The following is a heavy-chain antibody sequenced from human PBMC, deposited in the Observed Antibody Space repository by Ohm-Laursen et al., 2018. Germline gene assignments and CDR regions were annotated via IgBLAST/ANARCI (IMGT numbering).Heavy chain of an antibody. J-gene: IGHJ3*02. D-gene: IGHD5-18*01. CDR1: AFSLTASN. V-gene: IGHV3-53*01. Sequence: GSLRLSCTASAFSLTASNMNWVRQAPGTGLEWVSVIYSGGSTYYADSVKGRFTISRDNSKNTLYLQMNSLRAEDTAVYYCARVNGYSYGSDAFDIWGQGTMVTVSS. CDR3: ARVNGYSYGSDAFDI. CDR2: IYSGGST.